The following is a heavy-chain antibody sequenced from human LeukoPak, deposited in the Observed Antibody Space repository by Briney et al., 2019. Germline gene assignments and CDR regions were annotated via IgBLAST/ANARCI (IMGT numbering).Heavy chain of an antibody. Sequence: GRSLRLSCAASGFTCDNYAMHWVRQAPGKGLEGVSGISWDSGSVEYADSVKGRFIISRDNAKSSLFLQMSSLRAEDTALYYCVKEPTERYYIDYWGQGTLVTVSS. CDR3: VKEPTERYYIDY. CDR2: ISWDSGSV. J-gene: IGHJ4*02. CDR1: GFTCDNYA. D-gene: IGHD1-1*01. V-gene: IGHV3-9*01.